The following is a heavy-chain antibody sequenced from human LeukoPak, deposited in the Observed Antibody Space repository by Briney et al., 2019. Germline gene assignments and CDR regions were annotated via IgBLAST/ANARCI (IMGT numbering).Heavy chain of an antibody. Sequence: GGSLRLSSAASGFTVSSNYMSWVRQAPGKGLEWVSVIYSGGSKYYAESVKGRFTISRDNSKNTLYLQMNSLRAEDTAVYYCARGGEMATSGHWGQGTLVTVSS. D-gene: IGHD5-24*01. V-gene: IGHV3-53*01. CDR1: GFTVSSNY. CDR3: ARGGEMATSGH. CDR2: IYSGGSK. J-gene: IGHJ4*02.